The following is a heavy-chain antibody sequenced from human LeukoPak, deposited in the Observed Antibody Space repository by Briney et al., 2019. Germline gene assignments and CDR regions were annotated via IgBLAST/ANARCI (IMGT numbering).Heavy chain of an antibody. CDR2: ISGSGGST. V-gene: IGHV3-23*01. J-gene: IGHJ4*02. CDR1: GFTVSSNY. D-gene: IGHD6-6*01. Sequence: PGGSLRLSCAASGFTVSSNYMSWVRQAPGKGLEWVSAISGSGGSTYYADSVKGRFTISRDNSKNTLYLQMNSLRAEDTAVYYCAKDDIAARPNYWGQGTLVTVSS. CDR3: AKDDIAARPNY.